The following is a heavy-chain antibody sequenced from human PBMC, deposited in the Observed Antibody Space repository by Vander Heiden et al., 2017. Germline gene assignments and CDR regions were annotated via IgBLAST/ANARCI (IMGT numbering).Heavy chain of an antibody. D-gene: IGHD2-2*01. Sequence: EVQLVQSGAEVKKPGESLKISCKRSGYSFTSYGIGWVRQMAGKGLEWMGIIYPGDSDTRYSPSFQGQVTISADKSISTAYLQWSSLKASDTAMYYCARRRTGYCSSTSCPFDYWGQGTLVTVSS. J-gene: IGHJ4*02. V-gene: IGHV5-51*01. CDR2: IYPGDSDT. CDR3: ARRRTGYCSSTSCPFDY. CDR1: GYSFTSYG.